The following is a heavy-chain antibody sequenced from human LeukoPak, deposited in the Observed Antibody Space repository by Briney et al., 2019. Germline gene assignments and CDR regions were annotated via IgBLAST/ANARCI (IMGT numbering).Heavy chain of an antibody. CDR1: GGTFSSYT. Sequence: SVKVSCKASGGTFSSYTISWVRQAPGQGLEWMGRIIPILGIANYAQKFQGRVTITADKSTSTAYMELSSLRSEDTAVYYCARESIVPAANSWFDPWGQGTLVTVSS. D-gene: IGHD2-2*01. CDR3: ARESIVPAANSWFDP. V-gene: IGHV1-69*04. J-gene: IGHJ5*02. CDR2: IIPILGIA.